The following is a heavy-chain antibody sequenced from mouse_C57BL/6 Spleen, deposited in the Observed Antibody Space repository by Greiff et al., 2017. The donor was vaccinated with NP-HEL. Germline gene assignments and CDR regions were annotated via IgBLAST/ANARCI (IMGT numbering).Heavy chain of an antibody. D-gene: IGHD4-1*01. J-gene: IGHJ4*01. CDR1: GYSFTGYY. CDR2: INPSTGGT. V-gene: IGHV1-42*01. CDR3: ARKGLGLYYAMDY. Sequence: EVQLQQSGPELVKPGASVKISCKASGYSFTGYYMNWVKQSPEKSLEWIGEINPSTGGTTYNQKFKAKATLTVDKSSGTAYMQLKSLTSEDSAVYYCARKGLGLYYAMDYWGQGTSVTVSS.